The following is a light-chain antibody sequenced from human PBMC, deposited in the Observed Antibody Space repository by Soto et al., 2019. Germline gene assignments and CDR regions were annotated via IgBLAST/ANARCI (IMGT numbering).Light chain of an antibody. J-gene: IGLJ2*01. CDR3: AAWDDSLV. Sequence: QAVVTQPPSASGTPGQRVTISCYGSSSNIGRNDVCWYQQVPGTAPKIVIYKNNQRPSGVPDRFSGSKSGTSASLAISGLRSEDEADYYCAAWDDSLVFGGGTKLTVL. V-gene: IGLV1-47*01. CDR1: SSNIGRND. CDR2: KNN.